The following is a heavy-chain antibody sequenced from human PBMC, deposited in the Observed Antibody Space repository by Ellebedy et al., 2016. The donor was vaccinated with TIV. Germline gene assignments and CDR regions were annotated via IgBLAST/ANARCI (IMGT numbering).Heavy chain of an antibody. Sequence: SETLSLTCTVSGGSISSSSYYWSWIRQPPGKGLEWIGYMYYSGSTNYNPSLKSRVTTSVDTSKNQFSLKLSSVTAADTAVYYCARFFVVDTAIHSFDYWGQGTLVTVSS. J-gene: IGHJ4*02. D-gene: IGHD5-18*01. CDR3: ARFFVVDTAIHSFDY. V-gene: IGHV4-61*05. CDR1: GGSISSSSYY. CDR2: MYYSGST.